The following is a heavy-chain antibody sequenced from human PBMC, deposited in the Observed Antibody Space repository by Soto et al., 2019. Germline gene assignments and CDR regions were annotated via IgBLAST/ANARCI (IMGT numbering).Heavy chain of an antibody. J-gene: IGHJ3*02. D-gene: IGHD6-19*01. CDR3: AREKWLVRRNDPFDI. V-gene: IGHV1-46*01. CDR2: INPNGGST. CDR1: GYTFINYY. Sequence: QVQLVQSGAEVKKPGASVKVSCKASGYTFINYYMHWVRQAPGQGLEWMGIINPNGGSTTYAQKFQGRVTLTRATSTNTVNMELSSLRSEDTAVYYCAREKWLVRRNDPFDIWGQGTMVTVSS.